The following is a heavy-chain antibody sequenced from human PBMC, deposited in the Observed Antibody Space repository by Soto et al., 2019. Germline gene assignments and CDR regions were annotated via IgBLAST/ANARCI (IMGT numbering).Heavy chain of an antibody. CDR2: IYYSGST. J-gene: IGHJ5*02. CDR1: GGSLSSGGYY. CDR3: ARAIAAANWFDP. V-gene: IGHV4-31*03. Sequence: LSLPCTVSGGSLSSGGYYWSWIRQHPGKGLEWIGYIYYSGSTYYNPSLKSRVTISVDTSKNQFSLKLSSVTAADTAVYYCARAIAAANWFDPWGQGTLVTVSS. D-gene: IGHD6-13*01.